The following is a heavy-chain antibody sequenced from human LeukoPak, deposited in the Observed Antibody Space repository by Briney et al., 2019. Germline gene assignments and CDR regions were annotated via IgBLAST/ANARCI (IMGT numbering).Heavy chain of an antibody. CDR3: ATQPSKDDFDI. V-gene: IGHV3-74*01. D-gene: IGHD2/OR15-2a*01. CDR1: GFTFSSYW. CDR2: INSDGSST. Sequence: GGSLRLSCAASGFTFSSYWMHWVRQAPGKGLVWVSRINSDGSSTTYADSVKGRFTISRDNAKNTLYLQMNSLRAEDTAVYYCATQPSKDDFDIWGQGTMVTVSS. J-gene: IGHJ3*02.